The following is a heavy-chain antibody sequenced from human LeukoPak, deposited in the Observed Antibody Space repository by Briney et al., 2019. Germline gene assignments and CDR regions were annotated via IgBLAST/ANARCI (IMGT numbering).Heavy chain of an antibody. CDR2: ISSSSDYT. J-gene: IGHJ5*02. CDR3: ARPPYSSSWDPGWFDP. Sequence: GGSLRLSCAASGFTFSSYAMSWVRQAPGKGLEWVSYISSSSDYTNYADSVRGRFTISRDNAKNSLYLQMNSLRAEDTAVYYCARPPYSSSWDPGWFDPWGQGTLITVSS. D-gene: IGHD6-13*01. V-gene: IGHV3-21*05. CDR1: GFTFSSYA.